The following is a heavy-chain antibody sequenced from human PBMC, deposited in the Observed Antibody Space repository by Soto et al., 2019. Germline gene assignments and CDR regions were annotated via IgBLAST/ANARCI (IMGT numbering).Heavy chain of an antibody. J-gene: IGHJ6*02. D-gene: IGHD2-2*01. CDR1: GGTFSSYA. Sequence: QVQLVQSGAEVKKPGSSVKVSCKASGGTFSSYAISWVRQAPGQGLEWMGGIIPIFGTANYAQKFQGRVTITAEESTSTAYMELSSLRSEDTAVYYCAGLYCSSTSCYVEDYYYYGMDVWGQGTTVTVSS. V-gene: IGHV1-69*01. CDR3: AGLYCSSTSCYVEDYYYYGMDV. CDR2: IIPIFGTA.